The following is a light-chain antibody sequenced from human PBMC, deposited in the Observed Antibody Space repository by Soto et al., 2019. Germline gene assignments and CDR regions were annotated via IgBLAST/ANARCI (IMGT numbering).Light chain of an antibody. V-gene: IGKV1-9*01. CDR3: QQLNT. J-gene: IGKJ3*01. CDR2: AAS. Sequence: DIQLTQSPSFLSASVGDRVTITCRASQGISSYLAWYQQKPGKAPKLLIYAASTLQSGVPSRFSGSGSGTEFTLTISSLQPEDFATYYCQQLNTVGPGTKVDIK. CDR1: QGISSY.